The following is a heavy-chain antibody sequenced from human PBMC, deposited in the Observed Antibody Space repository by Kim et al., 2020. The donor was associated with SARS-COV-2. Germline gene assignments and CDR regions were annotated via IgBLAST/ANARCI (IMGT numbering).Heavy chain of an antibody. V-gene: IGHV3-7*03. Sequence: YYGNSVEGRFTISRDNAKNSRCLQMSSLRVEDTGFYYCARGDWEHPYQFDYWGQGSLVTVSS. D-gene: IGHD1-26*01. J-gene: IGHJ4*02. CDR3: ARGDWEHPYQFDY.